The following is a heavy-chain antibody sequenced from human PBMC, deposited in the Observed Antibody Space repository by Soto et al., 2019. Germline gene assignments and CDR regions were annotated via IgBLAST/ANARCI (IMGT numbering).Heavy chain of an antibody. J-gene: IGHJ3*02. V-gene: IGHV4-59*01. D-gene: IGHD2-15*01. Sequence: PSATLSLTCTVSGGSISGYYWSWIWQALGKRLEWIGYIYYSGSTNYNPSLKSRVTISVDTSKNQFSLKLSSVTAADTAVYYCARVRTYCSGGSCYGDAFDIWGQGTMVT. CDR1: GGSISGYY. CDR3: ARVRTYCSGGSCYGDAFDI. CDR2: IYYSGST.